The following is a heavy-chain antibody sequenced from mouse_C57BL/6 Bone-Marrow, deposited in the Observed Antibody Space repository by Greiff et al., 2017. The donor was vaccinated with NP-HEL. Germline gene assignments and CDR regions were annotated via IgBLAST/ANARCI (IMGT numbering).Heavy chain of an antibody. J-gene: IGHJ3*01. CDR1: GFTFSSYA. D-gene: IGHD2-4*01. V-gene: IGHV5-4*01. Sequence: EVHLVESGGGLVKPGGSLKLSCAASGFTFSSYAMSWVRQTPEKRLEWVATISDGGSYTYYPDNVKGRFTISRDNAKNNLYLQMSHLKSEDTAMYYCASDDYGAYWGQGTLVTVSA. CDR2: ISDGGSYT. CDR3: ASDDYGAY.